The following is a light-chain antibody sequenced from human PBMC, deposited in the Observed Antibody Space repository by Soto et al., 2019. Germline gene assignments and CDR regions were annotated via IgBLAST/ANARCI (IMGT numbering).Light chain of an antibody. J-gene: IGKJ5*01. CDR1: QSVSSN. V-gene: IGKV3-15*01. CDR2: GAS. Sequence: IVVSLSPAAVSVSTGERATLSCRASQSVSSNYLAWYKHKPGQPPRLLIYGASTRATGIPARFSGSGSGTEFTLIISSLQSEDFAVYYYQKYDDWPLTFGQGTRLEIK. CDR3: QKYDDWPLT.